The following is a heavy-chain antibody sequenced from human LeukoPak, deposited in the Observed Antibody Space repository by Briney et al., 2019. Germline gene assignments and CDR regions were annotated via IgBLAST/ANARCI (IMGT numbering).Heavy chain of an antibody. CDR3: ARAHGDSSPASRYFDQ. CDR2: IATDGGER. CDR1: GFSFSDYV. V-gene: IGHV3-30-3*01. Sequence: TGGSLRLSCAGSGFSFSDYVMHWVRQAPGKGLEWVALIATDGGERYYADSVKGRFTISRDNSKNTLYVQMNSLRAEDTAMYYCARAHGDSSPASRYFDQWGQGALVTVSS. J-gene: IGHJ4*02. D-gene: IGHD5-24*01.